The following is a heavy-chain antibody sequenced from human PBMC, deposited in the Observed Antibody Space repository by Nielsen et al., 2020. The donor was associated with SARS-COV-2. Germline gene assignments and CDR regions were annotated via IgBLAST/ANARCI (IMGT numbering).Heavy chain of an antibody. Sequence: SETLSLTCTVSGGSISSSSYFWGWIRQPPEKGLEWIGSISYSGNTDHNPSLNSRVTISVGTSKNQFSLKLSSVTAADTAVHYCARGGPGTTGWFDPWGQGTLVTVSS. J-gene: IGHJ5*02. V-gene: IGHV4-39*07. D-gene: IGHD1-7*01. CDR1: GGSISSSSYF. CDR3: ARGGPGTTGWFDP. CDR2: ISYSGNT.